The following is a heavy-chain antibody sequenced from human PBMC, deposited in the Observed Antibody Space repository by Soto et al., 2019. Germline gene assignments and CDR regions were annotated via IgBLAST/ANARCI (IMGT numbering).Heavy chain of an antibody. V-gene: IGHV3-33*01. D-gene: IGHD2-8*01. J-gene: IGHJ4*02. CDR2: IWYDGSNK. CDR3: ASERLGCCTIGVCSLAY. CDR1: GFTFSSYG. Sequence: QVQLVESGGGVVQPGRSLRLSCAASGFTFSSYGMHWVRQAPGKGLEWVAGIWYDGSNKYYADSVKGRFTISRDNYKNTLYLQMNTLRAEDTAVYYCASERLGCCTIGVCSLAYWGQGTLVTVSS.